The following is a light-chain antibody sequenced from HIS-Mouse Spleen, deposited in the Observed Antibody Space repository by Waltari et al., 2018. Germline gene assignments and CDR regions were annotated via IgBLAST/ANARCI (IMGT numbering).Light chain of an antibody. CDR1: SSDVGSYNL. V-gene: IGLV2-23*01. CDR3: CSYAGSSTWV. CDR2: EGS. J-gene: IGLJ3*02. Sequence: QSALTQPASVSGSPGPSIPISCTGTSSDVGSYNLVSWYQQHPGKAPKLMIYEGSKRPSGVSNRFSGSKSGNTASLTISGLQAEDEADYYCCSYAGSSTWVFGGGTKLTVL.